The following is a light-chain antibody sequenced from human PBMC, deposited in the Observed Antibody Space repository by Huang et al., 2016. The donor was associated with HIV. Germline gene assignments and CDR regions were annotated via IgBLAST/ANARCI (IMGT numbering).Light chain of an antibody. Sequence: EVVLTQSPATLSLSAGETATLSCWASQNVTTYLAWYQQKAGQSPSLLIYDASNRATGIPARFSCSGSGTDFTLTINSLEPMDSAVYYCQQHTSWPTFGQGTNLEIK. CDR2: DAS. CDR3: QQHTSWPT. CDR1: QNVTTY. V-gene: IGKV3-11*01. J-gene: IGKJ2*01.